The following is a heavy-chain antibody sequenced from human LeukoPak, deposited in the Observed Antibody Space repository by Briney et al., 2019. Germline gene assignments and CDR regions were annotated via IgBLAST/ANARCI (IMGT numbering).Heavy chain of an antibody. CDR2: IYTSGST. Sequence: SETLSLTCTVSGGSISTGSYYWNWIRQPAGKGLEWIGRIYTSGSTNYNPSLKSRVTLSVDTSKNQFSLRLNSVTAADTAVYYCARVARSMSSSSEDSWGRGTLVTVSS. CDR3: ARVARSMSSSSEDS. J-gene: IGHJ4*02. D-gene: IGHD6-13*01. CDR1: GGSISTGSYY. V-gene: IGHV4-61*02.